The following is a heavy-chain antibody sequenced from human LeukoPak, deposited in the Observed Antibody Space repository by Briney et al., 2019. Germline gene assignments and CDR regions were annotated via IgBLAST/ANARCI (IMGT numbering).Heavy chain of an antibody. CDR3: ARSHYSSYWDNGTHYYYYYMDV. Sequence: SVKVSCKASGGTFSSYAISWVRQAPGQGLEWMGGIIPIFGTTNYAQKFQGRVTITADESTSTAYMELSSLRSEDTAVYYCARSHYSSYWDNGTHYYYYYMDVWGKGTTVTVSS. V-gene: IGHV1-69*13. J-gene: IGHJ6*03. D-gene: IGHD6-6*01. CDR1: GGTFSSYA. CDR2: IIPIFGTT.